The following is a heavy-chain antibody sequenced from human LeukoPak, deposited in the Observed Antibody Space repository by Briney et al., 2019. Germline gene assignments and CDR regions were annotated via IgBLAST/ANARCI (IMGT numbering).Heavy chain of an antibody. CDR3: ARVPAAARGS. Sequence: GGSLRLSCAASGFTFSSYSMNWVRRAPGKGLEWVSSISSSSSYIYYADSVKGRFTISRDNAKNSLYLQMNSLRAEDTAVYYCARVPAAARGSWGQGTLVTVSS. CDR1: GFTFSSYS. D-gene: IGHD2-2*01. V-gene: IGHV3-21*01. J-gene: IGHJ5*02. CDR2: ISSSSSYI.